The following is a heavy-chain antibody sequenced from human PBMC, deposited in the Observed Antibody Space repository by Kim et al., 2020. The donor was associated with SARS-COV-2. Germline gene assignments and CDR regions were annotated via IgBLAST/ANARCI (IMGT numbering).Heavy chain of an antibody. CDR2: IDYTGST. J-gene: IGHJ5*02. CDR3: GRPPRGRGGGAWFDP. V-gene: IGHV4-39*01. Sequence: SETLSLTCAVFGGSISSGDFYWGWIRQPPGKGLEWVGNIDYTGSTYYNPSLKSRVSMSVDTSKNQFSLRLTSLTAAGTAVYYCGRPPRGRGGGAWFDPWGQGTLVTVSS. D-gene: IGHD3-10*01. CDR1: GGSISSGDFY.